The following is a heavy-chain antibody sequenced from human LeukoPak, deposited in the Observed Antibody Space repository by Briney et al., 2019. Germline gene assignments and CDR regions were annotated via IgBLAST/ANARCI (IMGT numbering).Heavy chain of an antibody. J-gene: IGHJ4*02. V-gene: IGHV3-53*01. CDR1: GFTVSSNY. CDR3: ARGGSNSWYDY. D-gene: IGHD6-13*01. CDR2: TYSDGRT. Sequence: GGSLRLSCAASGFTVSSNYMNWVRQAPGKGLEWVSVTYSDGRTYYSGSVKGRFTISRDNSKNTLYLQMNGLRAEDTAVYYCARGGSNSWYDYWGQGTLVTVSS.